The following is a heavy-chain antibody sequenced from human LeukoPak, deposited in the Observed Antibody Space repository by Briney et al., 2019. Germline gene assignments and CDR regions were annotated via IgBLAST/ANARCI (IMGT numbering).Heavy chain of an antibody. CDR1: GGSISSGGYY. CDR2: IYYSGST. D-gene: IGHD3-22*01. J-gene: IGHJ3*02. V-gene: IGHV4-31*03. Sequence: PSETLSLTCTVSGGSISSGGYYWSWIRQHPGKGLEWIGYIYYSGSTYYNPSLKSRVTISVDTSKNQLSLKLSSVTAADTAVYYCARARMIANDRAFDIWGQGTMVTVSS. CDR3: ARARMIANDRAFDI.